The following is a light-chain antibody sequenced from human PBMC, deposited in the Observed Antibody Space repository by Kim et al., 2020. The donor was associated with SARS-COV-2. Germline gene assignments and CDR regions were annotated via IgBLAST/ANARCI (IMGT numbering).Light chain of an antibody. J-gene: IGKJ4*01. CDR2: DVS. Sequence: SASVGDRVTITCQASQDIGNSVNWYQQKPGKAPEFLIYDVSNLEKGVPARFSGSGSGTDFTLTISSLQPEDYATYYCQQYHTLPLTFGGGTKVEI. V-gene: IGKV1-33*01. CDR3: QQYHTLPLT. CDR1: QDIGNS.